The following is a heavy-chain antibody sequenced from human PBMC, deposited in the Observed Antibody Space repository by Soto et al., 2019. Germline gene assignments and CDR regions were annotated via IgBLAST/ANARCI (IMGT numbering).Heavy chain of an antibody. CDR3: AKDQAAAGTISRYFQH. CDR1: GFTFSSYA. D-gene: IGHD6-13*01. V-gene: IGHV3-23*01. J-gene: IGHJ1*01. CDR2: ISGSGGTT. Sequence: EVQLLASGGGLVQPGGSLRLSCAASGFTFSSYAMTWVRQAPGKGLEWVSAISGSGGTTYYADSVKGRFTISRDNSKNTLYLEMNSLRAEDTAVYYCAKDQAAAGTISRYFQHWGQGTLVTVSS.